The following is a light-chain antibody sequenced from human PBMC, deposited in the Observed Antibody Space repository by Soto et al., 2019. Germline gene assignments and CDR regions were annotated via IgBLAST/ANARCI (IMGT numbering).Light chain of an antibody. CDR1: QSVSSY. CDR2: DAS. V-gene: IGKV3-11*01. J-gene: IGKJ4*01. Sequence: EIVLTQSPATLSLSPGERATLSCRASQSVSSYLAWYQQKPGQAPRLLIYDASNRATGIPARFSGSVSGTDFTLTISSLEPEDFGVVYCQQRSKCPSTFGGGTKVEIK. CDR3: QQRSKCPST.